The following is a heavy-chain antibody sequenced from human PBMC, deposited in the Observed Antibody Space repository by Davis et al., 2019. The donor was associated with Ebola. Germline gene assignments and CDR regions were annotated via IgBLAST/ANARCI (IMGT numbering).Heavy chain of an antibody. Sequence: AASVKVSCKASGYTFNTHGVSWVRQAPGQGLEWMAWISAYNGHTNYAQKFQGRLTLTTDTSTSTVYMELRNLTSNDTAEYYCARGRNGGWDFDYWGQGTLVTVSS. J-gene: IGHJ4*02. D-gene: IGHD6-19*01. CDR3: ARGRNGGWDFDY. CDR2: ISAYNGHT. V-gene: IGHV1-18*01. CDR1: GYTFNTHG.